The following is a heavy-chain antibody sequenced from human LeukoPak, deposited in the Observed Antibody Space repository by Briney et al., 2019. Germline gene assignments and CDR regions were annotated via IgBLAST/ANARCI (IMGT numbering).Heavy chain of an antibody. CDR3: TKDDAWIRFGE. J-gene: IGHJ4*02. Sequence: GGSLRLSCAASGFTFSNHGMNWVRQAPGKGLEWVSGISPSGDIKYYADSVKGRFTISRDNSKKTLYLEVSSLTGEDTAVYYCTKDDAWIRFGEWSQGTLVTVSS. D-gene: IGHD3-10*01. CDR1: GFTFSNHG. CDR2: ISPSGDIK. V-gene: IGHV3-23*01.